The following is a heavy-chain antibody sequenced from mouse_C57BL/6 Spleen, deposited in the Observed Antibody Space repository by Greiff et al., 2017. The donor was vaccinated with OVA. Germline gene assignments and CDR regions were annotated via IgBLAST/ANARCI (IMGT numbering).Heavy chain of an antibody. D-gene: IGHD6-1*01. CDR3: AIHNFPYYYAMDD. J-gene: IGHJ4*01. Sequence: QVHVKQSGPGLVQPSQSLSITCTVSGFSLTSYGVHWVRQSPGKGLEWLGVIWSGGSTDYNAAFISRLSISKDNSKSQVFFKMNSLQADDTAIYYCAIHNFPYYYAMDDWGQGTSVTVSS. CDR2: IWSGGST. CDR1: GFSLTSYG. V-gene: IGHV2-2*01.